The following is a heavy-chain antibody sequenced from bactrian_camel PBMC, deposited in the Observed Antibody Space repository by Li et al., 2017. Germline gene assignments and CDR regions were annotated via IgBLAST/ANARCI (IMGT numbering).Heavy chain of an antibody. CDR1: AYTPANVR. V-gene: IGHV3S1*01. CDR2: IIDDDDRP. Sequence: HVQLVESGGGSVQAGGSLRLSGAFDAYTPANVRMAWFRQAPGKGREGVAIIDDDDRPHYADSVKDRFVITKDSTVTLQMNDLNPEDTATYYCAATGYCYKRWFENYRHWGQGTQVTVSS. J-gene: IGHJ4*01. D-gene: IGHD2*01. CDR3: AATGYCYKRWFENYRH.